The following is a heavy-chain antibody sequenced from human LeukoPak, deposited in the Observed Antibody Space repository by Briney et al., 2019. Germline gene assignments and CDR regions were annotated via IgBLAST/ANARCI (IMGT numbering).Heavy chain of an antibody. Sequence: SETLSLTCAVYGGSFSGYYWSWIRQPPGKGLEWIGEINHSGSTNYNPSLKSRVTISVDTSKNQFSLKLSSVTAADTAVYYCARQSGDFWSGYYPPYYYYYYMDVWGKGTTVTVSS. CDR1: GGSFSGYY. CDR2: INHSGST. D-gene: IGHD3-3*01. CDR3: ARQSGDFWSGYYPPYYYYYYMDV. V-gene: IGHV4-34*01. J-gene: IGHJ6*03.